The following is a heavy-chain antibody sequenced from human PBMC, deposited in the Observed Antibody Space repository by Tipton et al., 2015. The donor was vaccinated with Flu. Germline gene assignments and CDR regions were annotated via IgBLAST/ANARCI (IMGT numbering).Heavy chain of an antibody. CDR1: GFTFSSYS. CDR3: ARRYFDY. V-gene: IGHV3-48*04. CDR2: ITSSSDNI. J-gene: IGHJ4*02. Sequence: GSLRLSCAASGFTFSSYSMNWVRQTPGKGLEWVSYITSSSDNIHYADSVKGRFTISRDDSNNSLYLQMNSLRAEDTAVYYCARRYFDYWGQGTLVTVSS.